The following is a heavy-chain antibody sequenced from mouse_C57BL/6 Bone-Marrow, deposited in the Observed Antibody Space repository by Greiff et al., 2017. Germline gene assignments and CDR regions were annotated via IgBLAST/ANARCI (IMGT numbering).Heavy chain of an antibody. CDR1: GYTFTDYY. J-gene: IGHJ1*03. Sequence: QVQLKESGAELVRPGASVKLSCKASGYTFTDYYINWVKQRPGQGLEWIARIYPGSGNTYYNEKFKGKATLTAEKSSSTAYMQLSSLTSEDSAVYCCARWDYYYGSSYHWYFDVWGTGTTVTVSS. V-gene: IGHV1-76*01. CDR2: IYPGSGNT. D-gene: IGHD1-1*01. CDR3: ARWDYYYGSSYHWYFDV.